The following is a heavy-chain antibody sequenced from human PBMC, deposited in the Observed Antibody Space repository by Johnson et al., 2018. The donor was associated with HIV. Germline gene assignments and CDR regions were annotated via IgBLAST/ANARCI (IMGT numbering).Heavy chain of an antibody. V-gene: IGHV3-30*04. J-gene: IGHJ3*02. CDR2: ISYDGSNK. D-gene: IGHD3-22*01. CDR1: GFTFNNYP. CDR3: ARDAPNFFHSSGVRDDAFDI. Sequence: QVQLVESGGGVVQPGRSLRLSCAVSGFTFNNYPMHWVRQAPGKGLEWVAVISYDGSNKYYADSVKGRFTISRDNSKKTLYLQMNSLRAEDTAVYYCARDAPNFFHSSGVRDDAFDIWGQGTMVTVSS.